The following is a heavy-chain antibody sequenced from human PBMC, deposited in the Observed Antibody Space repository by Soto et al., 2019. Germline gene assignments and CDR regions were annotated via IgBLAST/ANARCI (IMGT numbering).Heavy chain of an antibody. D-gene: IGHD2-15*01. J-gene: IGHJ4*02. V-gene: IGHV1-69*13. CDR2: IIPIFGTA. CDR1: GGTFSSYA. CDR3: ARAPYCSGGSYYYFDY. Sequence: SVKVSCKASGGTFSSYAISWVRQAPGQGLEWMGGIIPIFGTANYAQKFQGRVTITADESTSTAYMELSSLRSEDTAVYYCARAPYCSGGSYYYFDYWGQGTLVTVSS.